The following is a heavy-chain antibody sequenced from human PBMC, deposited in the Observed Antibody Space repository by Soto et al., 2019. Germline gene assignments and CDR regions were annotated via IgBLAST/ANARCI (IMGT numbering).Heavy chain of an antibody. CDR2: ISGSGGTT. CDR3: AKQRADFGSGSDTFFLDN. D-gene: IGHD3-10*01. V-gene: IGHV3-23*01. Sequence: EVQLLESGGGLVQPGGSLRISCLASGFTFSGHAMSWVRQAPGKRLAWVSAISGSGGTTFYADSVKGRFAVSRDNSENTLYLQMDSLSAEDTAVYYCAKQRADFGSGSDTFFLDNWGQGTLVTVSS. J-gene: IGHJ4*02. CDR1: GFTFSGHA.